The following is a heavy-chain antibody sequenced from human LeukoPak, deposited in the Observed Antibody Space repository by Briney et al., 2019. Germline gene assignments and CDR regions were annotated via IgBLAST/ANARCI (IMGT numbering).Heavy chain of an antibody. CDR2: IYTSGST. Sequence: SETLSLTCTVSGGSISSYYWSWIRQPAGKGLEWIGRIYTSGSTNYNPSLKSRVTMSVDTSKNQFSLKLSSVTAADTAVYYCARVRRMVRGVIALYYYYYMDVWGKGTTVTISS. D-gene: IGHD3-10*01. J-gene: IGHJ6*03. CDR1: GGSISSYY. CDR3: ARVRRMVRGVIALYYYYYMDV. V-gene: IGHV4-4*07.